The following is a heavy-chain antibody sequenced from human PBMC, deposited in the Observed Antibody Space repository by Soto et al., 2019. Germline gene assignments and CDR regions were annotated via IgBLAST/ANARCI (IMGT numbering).Heavy chain of an antibody. CDR2: IYYSGTT. CDR3: ACTYYNRSSGPFDY. CDR1: GDSISSGGYY. J-gene: IGHJ4*02. V-gene: IGHV4-31*03. D-gene: IGHD3-22*01. Sequence: QVQLQESGPGLVKPSQTLSLTCTVSGDSISSGGYYWSWIRQHPGKGREWIGYIYYSGTTYYYPSLESRVTLSADTSENQFSLKLNSVAAADTAVYYCACTYYNRSSGPFDYWGQGTLVTVSS.